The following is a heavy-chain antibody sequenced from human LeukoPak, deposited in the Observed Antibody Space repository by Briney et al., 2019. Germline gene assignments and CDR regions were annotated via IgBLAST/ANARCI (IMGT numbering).Heavy chain of an antibody. Sequence: PSETLSLTCTVSGGSVSSYSWSWIRQPPGKGLEWIGYIYYSGSTNYNPSLKSRVTMSVDTSKNQFSLKLSSVTAADTAVHYCARAVGYCSGGSCSLDYWGQGTLVTVSS. D-gene: IGHD2-15*01. CDR2: IYYSGST. J-gene: IGHJ4*02. CDR1: GGSVSSYS. CDR3: ARAVGYCSGGSCSLDY. V-gene: IGHV4-59*02.